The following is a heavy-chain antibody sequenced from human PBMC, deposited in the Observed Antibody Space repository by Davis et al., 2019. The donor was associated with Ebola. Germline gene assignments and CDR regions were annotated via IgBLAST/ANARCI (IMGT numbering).Heavy chain of an antibody. V-gene: IGHV3-48*01. J-gene: IGHJ4*02. Sequence: PGGSLRLSCAASGFTFSSYSMNWVRQAPGKGLEWVSYISSSSSTIYYADSVKGRFTISRDNAKNSLYLQMNSLRAVDTAVYYCAKSWAVGLARYYFDYWGQGTLVTVSS. CDR2: ISSSSSTI. D-gene: IGHD4-23*01. CDR3: AKSWAVGLARYYFDY. CDR1: GFTFSSYS.